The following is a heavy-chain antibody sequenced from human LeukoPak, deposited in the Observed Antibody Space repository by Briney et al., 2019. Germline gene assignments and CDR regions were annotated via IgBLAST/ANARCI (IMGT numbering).Heavy chain of an antibody. V-gene: IGHV3-7*04. D-gene: IGHD2-8*01. CDR2: TKHDGSEK. J-gene: IGHJ4*02. CDR3: VRDRGVKYYFDY. Sequence: GGSLRLSCAASGFTFSSYEMNWVRQAPGKGLEWVANTKHDGSEKYYVDSVKGRFTISRDNAKNSLYLQMNSLRAEDTAVYYCVRDRGVKYYFDYWGQGTLVTVSS. CDR1: GFTFSSYE.